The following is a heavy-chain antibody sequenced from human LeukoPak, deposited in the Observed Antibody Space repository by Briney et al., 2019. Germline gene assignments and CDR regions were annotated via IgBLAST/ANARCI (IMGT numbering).Heavy chain of an antibody. CDR3: ASGRANIAARSGFDY. D-gene: IGHD6-6*01. J-gene: IGHJ4*02. CDR1: GFTFSSYG. CDR2: IRYDGSNK. Sequence: GGSLRLSCAASGFTFSSYGMHWVRQAPGKGLEWVAVIRYDGSNKYYADSVKGRFTISRDNSKNTLYPQMNSLRAEDTAVCYCASGRANIAARSGFDYWGQGTLVTVSS. V-gene: IGHV3-33*01.